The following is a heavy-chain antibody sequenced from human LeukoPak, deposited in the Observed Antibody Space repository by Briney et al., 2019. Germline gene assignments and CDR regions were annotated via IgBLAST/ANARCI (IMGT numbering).Heavy chain of an antibody. CDR3: ATRGRGSSRYGSGSYFSY. J-gene: IGHJ4*02. Sequence: GGSLRLSCAASGFTFSSYSMNWVRQAPGKGLEWVSYISSSSSTIYYADSVKGRFTISRDNAKNSLYLQMSSLRAEDTAVYYCATRGRGSSRYGSGSYFSYWGQGTLVTVSS. CDR1: GFTFSSYS. CDR2: ISSSSSTI. V-gene: IGHV3-48*01. D-gene: IGHD3-10*01.